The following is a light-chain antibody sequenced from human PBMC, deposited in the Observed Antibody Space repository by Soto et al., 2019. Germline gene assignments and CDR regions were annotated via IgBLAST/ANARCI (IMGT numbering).Light chain of an antibody. CDR2: EVN. J-gene: IGLJ1*01. CDR3: NSFTTSTTYV. CDR1: SSDIGSYNR. Sequence: QSVLTQPASVSGSPGQSITISCTGTSSDIGSYNRVSWYQQPPGTAPKLIIYEVNNRPSGVPDRFSGSKSGNTASLTISGLQAEDEADYYCNSFTTSTTYVFGTGPKVTVL. V-gene: IGLV2-18*02.